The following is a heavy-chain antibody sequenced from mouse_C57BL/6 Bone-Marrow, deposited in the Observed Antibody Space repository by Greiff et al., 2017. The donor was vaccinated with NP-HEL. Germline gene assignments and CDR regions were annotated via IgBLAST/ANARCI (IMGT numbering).Heavy chain of an antibody. Sequence: VQLQQPGAELVKPGASVKLSCKASGYTFTSYWMHWVKQRPGQGLEWIGMIHPNSGSTNYNEKFKSKATLTVDKSSSTAYMQLSSLTSEDSAVYYCAKTAQVPYYAMDYWGQGTSVTVSS. D-gene: IGHD3-2*02. J-gene: IGHJ4*01. CDR3: AKTAQVPYYAMDY. V-gene: IGHV1-64*01. CDR1: GYTFTSYW. CDR2: IHPNSGST.